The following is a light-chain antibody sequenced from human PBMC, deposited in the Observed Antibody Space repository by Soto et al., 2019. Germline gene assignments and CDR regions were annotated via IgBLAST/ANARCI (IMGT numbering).Light chain of an antibody. Sequence: QSVLTQPPSLSGSPGQSVTISCTGTSSDVGSYNRVSWYQQPPGTAPKLMIYDVSNRPSGVPDRFSGSKSGNAASLTITGLQAEDEDDYYCSSYTSSSTYVFGTGTKVTVL. CDR2: DVS. J-gene: IGLJ1*01. V-gene: IGLV2-18*02. CDR1: SSDVGSYNR. CDR3: SSYTSSSTYV.